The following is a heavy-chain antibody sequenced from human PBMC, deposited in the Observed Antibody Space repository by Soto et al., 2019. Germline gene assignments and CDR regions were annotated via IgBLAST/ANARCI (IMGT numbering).Heavy chain of an antibody. D-gene: IGHD2-21*02. CDR1: GGSISSGDYY. CDR2: IYYSGST. J-gene: IGHJ6*02. Sequence: QVQLQESGPGLVKPSQTLSLTCTVSGGSISSGDYYWSWVRQPPGKGLEWIGNIYYSGSTYHNPSLKSRDTISVDTSKNQFSLKLSSVTAADTAVYYCARDRGVTHYYYYGMDVWGQGTTVTVSS. CDR3: ARDRGVTHYYYYGMDV. V-gene: IGHV4-30-4*01.